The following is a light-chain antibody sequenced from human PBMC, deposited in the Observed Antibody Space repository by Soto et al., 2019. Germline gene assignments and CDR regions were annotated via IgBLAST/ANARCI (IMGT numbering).Light chain of an antibody. V-gene: IGKV1-5*01. CDR3: QQYKSRRT. Sequence: DIQMTQSPSTLSASVGDRVTITCRASQDINDWLAWYQQKPGNAPKFLIYDASTLQSGVPSRFSGSGSGTEFTLTITSLHPDDFATYYCQQYKSRRTFGQGTKVE. J-gene: IGKJ1*01. CDR1: QDINDW. CDR2: DAS.